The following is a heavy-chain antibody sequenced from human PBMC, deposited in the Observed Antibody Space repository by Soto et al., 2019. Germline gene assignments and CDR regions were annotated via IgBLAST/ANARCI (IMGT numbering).Heavy chain of an antibody. V-gene: IGHV1-2*02. CDR3: ARALETGTSWFDP. J-gene: IGHJ5*02. Sequence: GASVKVSCKASGYTFTGYYMHWVRQAPGQGLEWMGWINPNSGGTNYAQKFQGRVTMTRDTSISTAYMELSRLRSDDTAVYYCARALETGTSWFDPWGQGTLVTVSS. CDR1: GYTFTGYY. CDR2: INPNSGGT. D-gene: IGHD1-1*01.